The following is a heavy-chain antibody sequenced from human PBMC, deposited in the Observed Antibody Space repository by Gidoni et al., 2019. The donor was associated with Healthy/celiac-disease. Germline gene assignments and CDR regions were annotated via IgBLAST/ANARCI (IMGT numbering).Heavy chain of an antibody. D-gene: IGHD3-10*01. CDR3: ARRVLFGEAPFDY. CDR2: IYDSGST. J-gene: IGHJ4*02. CDR1: GGSISSSSYY. Sequence: QLQLQESGPGLVKPSETLSLTCTVSGGSISSSSYYWGWLRQPPGKGLEWIGIIYDSGSTYYNPSLKSRVTISVDTSKNQFSLKLSSVTAADTAVYYCARRVLFGEAPFDYWGQGTLVTVSS. V-gene: IGHV4-39*01.